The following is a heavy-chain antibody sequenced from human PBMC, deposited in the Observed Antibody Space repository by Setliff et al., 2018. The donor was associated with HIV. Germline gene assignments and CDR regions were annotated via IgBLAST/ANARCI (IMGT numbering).Heavy chain of an antibody. Sequence: SETLSLTCTVFGGSINSDSYYWTWIRQPAGKGLEWIGHIHTSGSTNYNPSLKSRVTISIDTSKNQFSLKLRSATATDTALYYCARVSSSYYFLGAFDSWGQGTLVTV. CDR1: GGSINSDSYY. CDR2: IHTSGST. CDR3: ARVSSSYYFLGAFDS. D-gene: IGHD6-13*01. V-gene: IGHV4-61*09. J-gene: IGHJ4*02.